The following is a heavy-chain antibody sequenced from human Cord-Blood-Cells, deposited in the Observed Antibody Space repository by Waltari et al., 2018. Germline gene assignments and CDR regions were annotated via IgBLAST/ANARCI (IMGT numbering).Heavy chain of an antibody. CDR2: IIPIFGTA. D-gene: IGHD4-4*01. CDR1: GGTFSRYA. CDR3: ARGPAYSNYYYYGMDV. Sequence: QVQLVQPGAEVKKPGSSVQVSCKASGGTFSRYAISWVRQAPGQGLEWMGGIIPIFGTANYAQKFQGRVTITADESTSTAYMDLSSLRSEDTAVYYCARGPAYSNYYYYGMDVWGQGTTVTVSS. J-gene: IGHJ6*02. V-gene: IGHV1-69*12.